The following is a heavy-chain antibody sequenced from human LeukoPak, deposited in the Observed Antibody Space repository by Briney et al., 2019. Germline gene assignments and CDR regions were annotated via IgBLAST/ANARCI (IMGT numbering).Heavy chain of an antibody. D-gene: IGHD2-21*02. CDR2: IYTSGST. CDR3: ARDQDLVVVTAIPKAFDI. CDR1: GGSISSGSYY. V-gene: IGHV4-61*02. J-gene: IGHJ3*02. Sequence: PSETLSLTCTVSGGSISSGSYYWSWIRQPAGKGLEWIGRIYTSGSTNYNPSLKSRVTISVDTSKNQFSLKLSSVTAADTAVYYCARDQDLVVVTAIPKAFDIWGQGTMVTVSS.